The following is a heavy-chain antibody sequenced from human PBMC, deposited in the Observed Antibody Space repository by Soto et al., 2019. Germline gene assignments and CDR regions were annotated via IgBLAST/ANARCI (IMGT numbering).Heavy chain of an antibody. CDR2: IYLGDSNT. J-gene: IGHJ4*02. CDR1: GYSLTSYW. CDR3: ARQSYCSSTSCYTVDS. D-gene: IGHD2-2*02. Sequence: GESLKISCKGSGYSLTSYWIGWMRQTPGKGLEWMGMIYLGDSNTRYSPSFEGQVTISADKSITTAYLQWSSLKASDTAMYYCARQSYCSSTSCYTVDSWGQGTLVTVSS. V-gene: IGHV5-51*01.